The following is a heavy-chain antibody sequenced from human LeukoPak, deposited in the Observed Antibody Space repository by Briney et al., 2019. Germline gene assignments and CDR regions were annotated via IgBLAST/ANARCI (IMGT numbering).Heavy chain of an antibody. CDR1: GGSLSSISSSSYY. J-gene: IGHJ4*02. D-gene: IGHD5-18*01. Sequence: SETLSLTCTVSGGSLSSISSSSYYWGWIRQPPGKGLEWIGTIYYSVSTYYNPSLKSRVTISVDTSKNQFSLKLSSVTAADTAVYYCARQGSLRGYSYGYAYWGQGTLVTVSS. V-gene: IGHV4-39*01. CDR2: IYYSVST. CDR3: ARQGSLRGYSYGYAY.